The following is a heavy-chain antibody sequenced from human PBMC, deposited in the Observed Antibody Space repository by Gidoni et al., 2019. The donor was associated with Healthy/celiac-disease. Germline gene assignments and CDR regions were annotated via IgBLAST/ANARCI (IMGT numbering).Heavy chain of an antibody. CDR1: GLTVSSYA. CDR3: AREARAAAGYYFDY. Sequence: QVQRVESGGGVVQPGRSLRLSCAASGLTVSSYAMHCVRQAPGKGLAWVAVISYDGSNKYYADSVKGRFTISRDNSKNTLYLQMSSLRAEDTAVYHCAREARAAAGYYFDYWGQGTLVTVSS. CDR2: ISYDGSNK. J-gene: IGHJ4*02. D-gene: IGHD6-13*01. V-gene: IGHV3-30*04.